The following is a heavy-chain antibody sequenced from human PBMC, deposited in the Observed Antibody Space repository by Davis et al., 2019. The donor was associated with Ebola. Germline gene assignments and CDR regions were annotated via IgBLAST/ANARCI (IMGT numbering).Heavy chain of an antibody. CDR3: ARDTVYGSGPAP. CDR2: ISGSGGST. V-gene: IGHV3-23*01. J-gene: IGHJ5*02. CDR1: GFTFSSYA. Sequence: GESLKISCAASGFTFSSYAMSWVRQAPGKGLEWVSAISGSGGSTYYADSVKGRFTISRDNSKNTLYLQMNSLRAEDTAVYYCARDTVYGSGPAPWGQGTLVTVSS. D-gene: IGHD3-10*01.